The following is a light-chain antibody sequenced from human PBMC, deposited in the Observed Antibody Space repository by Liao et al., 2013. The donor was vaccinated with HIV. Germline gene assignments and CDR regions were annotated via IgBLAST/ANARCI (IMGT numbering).Light chain of an antibody. CDR1: NIGGKT. V-gene: IGLV3-21*01. J-gene: IGLJ2*01. CDR2: KDS. Sequence: SYVLTQPPSVSVAPGKTASITCGGNNIGGKTVHWYQQKPGQAPMLVIYKDSERPSGIPERFSGSNSGNTATLTISGTQAMDEADYYCQAWDSSTVVFGGGTKLTVL. CDR3: QAWDSSTVV.